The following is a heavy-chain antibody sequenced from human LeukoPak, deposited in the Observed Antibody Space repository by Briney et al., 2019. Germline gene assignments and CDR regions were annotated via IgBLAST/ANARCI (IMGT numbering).Heavy chain of an antibody. CDR3: ARTRSTYYDILTGYTDY. J-gene: IGHJ4*02. CDR2: INPNSGGT. V-gene: IGHV1-2*02. Sequence: ASVKVSCKASGYTFTGYYMHWVRQAPGQGLEWMGWINPNSGGTNYAQKLQGRVTMTRDTSISTAYMDLSRLRSDDTAVYYCARTRSTYYDILTGYTDYWGQGTLVTVSS. D-gene: IGHD3-9*01. CDR1: GYTFTGYY.